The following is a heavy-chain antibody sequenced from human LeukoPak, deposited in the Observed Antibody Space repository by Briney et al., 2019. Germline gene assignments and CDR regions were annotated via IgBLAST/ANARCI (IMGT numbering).Heavy chain of an antibody. CDR2: IYYSGST. CDR1: GGSISSSSYY. V-gene: IGHV4-39*07. CDR3: ARDRAGVYDILTGFFDY. Sequence: SETLSLTCTVSGGSISSSSYYWGWIRQPPGKGLEWIGSIYYSGSTYYNPSLKSRVTISVDTSKNQFSLKLSSVTAADTAVYYCARDRAGVYDILTGFFDYWGQGTLVTVSS. D-gene: IGHD3-9*01. J-gene: IGHJ4*02.